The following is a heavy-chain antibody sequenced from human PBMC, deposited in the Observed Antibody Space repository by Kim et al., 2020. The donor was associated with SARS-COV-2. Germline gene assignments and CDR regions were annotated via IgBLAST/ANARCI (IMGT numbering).Heavy chain of an antibody. D-gene: IGHD2-2*01. Sequence: AASVKGRFTISRDNSKNTLYLQMNSLRAEDTAVYYCAKDLVPAAIGAFDIWGQGTMVTVSS. J-gene: IGHJ3*02. V-gene: IGHV3-23*01. CDR3: AKDLVPAAIGAFDI.